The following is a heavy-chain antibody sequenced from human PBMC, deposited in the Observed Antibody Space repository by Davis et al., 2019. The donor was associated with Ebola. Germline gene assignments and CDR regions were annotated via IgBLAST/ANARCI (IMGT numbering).Heavy chain of an antibody. D-gene: IGHD2-2*01. Sequence: SVKVSCKASGGTFSSYAISWVRQAPGQGLEWMGGIIPIFGTANYAQKFQGRVTITADESTSTAYMELSSLRSEDTAVYYCARGRGLYCSSTSCHFDYWGQGTLVTVSS. CDR2: IIPIFGTA. CDR3: ARGRGLYCSSTSCHFDY. V-gene: IGHV1-69*13. CDR1: GGTFSSYA. J-gene: IGHJ4*02.